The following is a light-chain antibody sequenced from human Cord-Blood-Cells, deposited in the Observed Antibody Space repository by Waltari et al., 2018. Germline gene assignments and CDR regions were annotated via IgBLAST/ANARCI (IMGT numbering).Light chain of an antibody. CDR1: QSISSY. J-gene: IGKJ4*01. V-gene: IGKV1-39*01. Sequence: DIQMTQSPSSLSASVGDRVTITCRASQSISSYLNWYQQKPGKAPKLLIYAASSLHSGVPARFSGSGSGTDFTLTISSLQPEDFATYYCQQSYSTLTFGGGTKVEIK. CDR3: QQSYSTLT. CDR2: AAS.